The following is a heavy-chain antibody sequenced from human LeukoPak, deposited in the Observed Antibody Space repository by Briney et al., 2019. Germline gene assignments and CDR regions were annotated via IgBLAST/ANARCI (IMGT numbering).Heavy chain of an antibody. CDR2: IYYSGST. CDR1: GGSIRSGGYY. J-gene: IGHJ6*02. V-gene: IGHV4-31*03. D-gene: IGHD5-12*01. Sequence: SESLSLTCTVSGGSIRSGGYYWSWIRQHPGKGLEWIGYIYYSGSTYYNPSLKSRVTISVDTSKNRFSLKLSSVTAADTAVYYCARDSPRGYEYYYGMDVWGQGTTVTVSS. CDR3: ARDSPRGYEYYYGMDV.